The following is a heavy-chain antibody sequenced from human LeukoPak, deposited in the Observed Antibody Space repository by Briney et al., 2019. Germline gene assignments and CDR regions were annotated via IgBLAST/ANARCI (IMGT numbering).Heavy chain of an antibody. V-gene: IGHV1-2*02. Sequence: ASVKVSCKASGYTFTGYYMHWVRQAPGQGLEWMGWINPNSGGTNYAQKFQGRVTMTRDTSISTAYVELSRLRSDDTAVYYCARQYYDILTGYRLNWFDPWGQGTLVTVSS. CDR3: ARQYYDILTGYRLNWFDP. J-gene: IGHJ5*02. CDR1: GYTFTGYY. CDR2: INPNSGGT. D-gene: IGHD3-9*01.